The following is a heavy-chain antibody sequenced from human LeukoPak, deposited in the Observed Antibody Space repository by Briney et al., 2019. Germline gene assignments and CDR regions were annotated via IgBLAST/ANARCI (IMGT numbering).Heavy chain of an antibody. CDR2: IYTSGST. CDR3: AREVYSSAWYSLHFDY. J-gene: IGHJ4*02. Sequence: PSETLSFTCTVSGGSISSYYWSWIRQPAGKGLEWIGRIYTSGSTNYNPSLKSRVTMSVDTSKDQFSLKLSSVTAADTAVYYCAREVYSSAWYSLHFDYWGQGTLVTVSS. CDR1: GGSISSYY. D-gene: IGHD6-19*01. V-gene: IGHV4-4*07.